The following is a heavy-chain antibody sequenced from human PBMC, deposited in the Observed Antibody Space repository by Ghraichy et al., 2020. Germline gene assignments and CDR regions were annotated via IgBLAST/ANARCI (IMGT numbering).Heavy chain of an antibody. V-gene: IGHV4-4*07. D-gene: IGHD7-27*01. J-gene: IGHJ5*02. CDR1: GDSISTYY. Sequence: SQTLSLTCSVSGDSISTYYWSWIRQPAGEGLEWIGRIRSSGSTNYNPSLKSRVTMSVDTSKNQFSLRRSSVTAADTAIYYCAREGGATTNWPWFDPWGQGTLVTVSS. CDR2: IRSSGST. CDR3: AREGGATTNWPWFDP.